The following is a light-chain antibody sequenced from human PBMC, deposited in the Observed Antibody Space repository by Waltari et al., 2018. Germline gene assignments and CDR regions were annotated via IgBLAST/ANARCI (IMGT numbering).Light chain of an antibody. CDR1: SSNIGTYN. J-gene: IGLJ2*01. CDR2: LNN. CDR3: AAWDGSLNGVV. Sequence: QSVLTQPPSASGTPGQRVTISCSGSSSNIGTYNVNWYQHLPGAAPKLLICLNNTPPSGVPVRFSASQSGTSASLAISGLQSEEEADYYCAAWDGSLNGVVFGGGTKLTVL. V-gene: IGLV1-44*01.